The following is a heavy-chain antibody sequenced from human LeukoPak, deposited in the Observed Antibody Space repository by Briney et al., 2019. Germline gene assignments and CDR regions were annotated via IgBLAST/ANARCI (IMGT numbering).Heavy chain of an antibody. CDR2: ISSSGSTI. D-gene: IGHD1-14*01. CDR1: GFTFSSYE. J-gene: IGHJ4*02. V-gene: IGHV3-48*03. CDR3: ARDENHFDY. Sequence: GGSLRLSCAAYGFTFSSYEMNWVRQAPGRGLEWVSYISSSGSTISYADSVKGRFTISRDNAKNSLYLQMNSLRAEDTAVYYCARDENHFDYWGQGTLVTVSS.